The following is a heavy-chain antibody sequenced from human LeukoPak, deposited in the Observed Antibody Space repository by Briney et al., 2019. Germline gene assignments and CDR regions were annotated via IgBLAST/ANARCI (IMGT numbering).Heavy chain of an antibody. V-gene: IGHV5-51*01. CDR1: GYSFTSYW. CDR2: IYPGDSDT. D-gene: IGHD3-22*01. CDR3: ARFWDSSGCRNWFDP. Sequence: PGESLKISCKGSGYSFTSYWIGWVRQMPGKGLEWMGIIYPGDSDTRYSPSFQGQVTISADKSISTAYLQWSSLKASDTAMYYCARFWDSSGCRNWFDPWGQGTLVTVSS. J-gene: IGHJ5*02.